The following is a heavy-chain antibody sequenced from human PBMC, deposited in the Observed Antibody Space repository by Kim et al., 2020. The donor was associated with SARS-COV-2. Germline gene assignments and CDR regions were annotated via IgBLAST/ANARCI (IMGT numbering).Heavy chain of an antibody. CDR1: GFTFSSYA. CDR2: IWYDGSNT. J-gene: IGHJ5*02. CDR3: AKSGSNWFNHNWFDP. V-gene: IGHV3-33*06. D-gene: IGHD6-13*01. Sequence: GGSLRLSCAASGFTFSSYAMHWVRQAPGKGLEWVAVIWYDGSNTYYADPVKGRFTISRDNSKNTLYLQMNSLRAEDTAVYYCAKSGSNWFNHNWFDPWGQGTLVTVSS.